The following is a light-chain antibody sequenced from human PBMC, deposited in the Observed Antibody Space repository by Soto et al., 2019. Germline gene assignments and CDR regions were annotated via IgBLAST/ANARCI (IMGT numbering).Light chain of an antibody. Sequence: DIQMTQSPSSLSASVGDRVTITCRASQSISSYLNWYHQKPGKAPKLLIYAASSLQSGVPSRFSGSGSGTEFTLTISSLQSEDFAVYYCQQYNNWPLITFGQGTRLEIK. V-gene: IGKV1-39*01. CDR2: AAS. CDR3: QQYNNWPLIT. J-gene: IGKJ5*01. CDR1: QSISSY.